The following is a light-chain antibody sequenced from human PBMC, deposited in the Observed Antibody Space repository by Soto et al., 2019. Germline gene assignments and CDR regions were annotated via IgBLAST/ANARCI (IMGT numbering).Light chain of an antibody. J-gene: IGKJ4*01. CDR2: GAS. CDR3: QQNNNWHPLT. V-gene: IGKV3-15*01. Sequence: EIVMTQSPATLSVSPGERATLSCRASKSVSSSLAWYQQKPGQAPRLLMFGASTRATGIPARFSGSGSGTEFTLTISSLQSEDFAVYYCQQNNNWHPLTFGGGTKVEIK. CDR1: KSVSSS.